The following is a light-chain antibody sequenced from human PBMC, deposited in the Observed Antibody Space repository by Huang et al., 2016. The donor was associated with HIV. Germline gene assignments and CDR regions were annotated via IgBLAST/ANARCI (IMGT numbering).Light chain of an antibody. CDR1: QSVANK. CDR3: QQYNNWPPRT. V-gene: IGKV3-15*01. J-gene: IGKJ1*01. CDR2: DAS. Sequence: EIVMTQYPDTLSVSPGDRATLSCRASQSVANKLAWYQQKPGQAPRLLIYDASARATGIPARFSGSGSWTEFTLTIDSVQSEDFAVYYCQQYNNWPPRTFGQGTKVEIK.